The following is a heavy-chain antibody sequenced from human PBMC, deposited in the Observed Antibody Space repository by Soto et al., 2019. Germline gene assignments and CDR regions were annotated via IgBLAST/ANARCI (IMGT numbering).Heavy chain of an antibody. CDR1: GFTFSTYG. Sequence: PGGSLRLSCAASGFTFSTYGMHWVRQAPGKGLEWVAVIWYDGSSKYYADSVKGRFTISRDNSKNTLYLQMNSLRAEDTAVYYCARGSVDYYYYYMDVWGKGTTVTVSS. J-gene: IGHJ6*03. V-gene: IGHV3-33*01. CDR2: IWYDGSSK. D-gene: IGHD2-21*01. CDR3: ARGSVDYYYYYMDV.